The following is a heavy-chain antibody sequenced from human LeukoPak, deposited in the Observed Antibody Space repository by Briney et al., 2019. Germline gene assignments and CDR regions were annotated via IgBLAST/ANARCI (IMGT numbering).Heavy chain of an antibody. V-gene: IGHV1-2*02. CDR2: INPNGGGT. D-gene: IGHD3-16*02. CDR1: GYTFTGYY. J-gene: IGHJ4*02. CDR3: ARKLSWGELSDY. Sequence: ASVKVSCKASGYTFTGYYMHWVRQAPGQGLEWMGWINPNGGGTNYAQKFQGRVTMTRDTSISTAYMELSRLRSDDTAVYYCARKLSWGELSDYWGQGTLVTVSS.